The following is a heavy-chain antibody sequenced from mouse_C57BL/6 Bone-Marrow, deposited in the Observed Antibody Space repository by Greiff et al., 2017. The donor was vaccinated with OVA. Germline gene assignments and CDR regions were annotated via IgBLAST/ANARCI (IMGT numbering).Heavy chain of an antibody. CDR1: GFNIKDDY. J-gene: IGHJ2*01. V-gene: IGHV14-4*01. CDR3: TRYYGSSYRY. D-gene: IGHD1-1*01. CDR2: LDPENGAT. Sequence: VQLQQSGAELVRPGASVKLSCTASGFNIKDDYMHWVKQRPEQGLEWIGWLDPENGATEYASKFQGKATITADTSSNTAYLQLSSLTSEDTAVYYCTRYYGSSYRYWGQGTTLTVSS.